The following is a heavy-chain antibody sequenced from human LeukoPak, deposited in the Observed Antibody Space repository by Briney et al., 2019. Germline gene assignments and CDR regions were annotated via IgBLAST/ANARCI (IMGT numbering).Heavy chain of an antibody. J-gene: IGHJ3*02. CDR3: ARGLRPIFGVVQNDAFDI. Sequence: ASVKVSCKASGYTFTSYDINWVRQATGQGLEWMGWMNPNSGNTGYAQEFQGRVTMTRNTSISTAYMELSSLRSEDTAVYYCARGLRPIFGVVQNDAFDIWGQGTMVTVSS. D-gene: IGHD3-3*01. CDR1: GYTFTSYD. V-gene: IGHV1-8*01. CDR2: MNPNSGNT.